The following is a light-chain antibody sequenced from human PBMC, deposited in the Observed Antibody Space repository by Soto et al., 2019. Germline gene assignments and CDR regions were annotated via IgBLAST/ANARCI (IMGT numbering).Light chain of an antibody. CDR3: QQRSNWPRWT. V-gene: IGKV1-5*01. J-gene: IGKJ1*01. CDR2: DAS. CDR1: QSISSW. Sequence: DIQMTQSPSTLSASVGDRVTITCRASQSISSWLAWYQQKPGKAPKLLIYDASSLESGVPARFSGSGSGTDFTLTISSLEPEDFAVYYCQQRSNWPRWTFGQGTKV.